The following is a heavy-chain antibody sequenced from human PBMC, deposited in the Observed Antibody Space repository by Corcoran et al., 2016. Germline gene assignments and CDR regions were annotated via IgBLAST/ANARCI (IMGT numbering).Heavy chain of an antibody. Sequence: QVQLVESGGGVVQPGRSLRLSCAASGFTFSSYGMHWVRQAPGKGLEWVAVIWYDGSNKYYADSVTGRFTISRDNSKTTLYLQMNSLRAEDTAVYYCARQRVRGVIGAFDIWGQGTMVTVSS. CDR1: GFTFSSYG. V-gene: IGHV3-33*01. CDR2: IWYDGSNK. CDR3: ARQRVRGVIGAFDI. D-gene: IGHD3-10*01. J-gene: IGHJ3*02.